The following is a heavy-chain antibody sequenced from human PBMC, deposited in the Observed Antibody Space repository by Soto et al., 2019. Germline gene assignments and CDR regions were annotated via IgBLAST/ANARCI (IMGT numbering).Heavy chain of an antibody. CDR1: GGSISSSSYY. CDR3: ARHSLAVAGTIDY. D-gene: IGHD6-19*01. Sequence: QLQLQESGPGLVKPSETLSLTCTVSGGSISSSSYYWGWIRQPPGKGLEWIGSIYYSGSTYYNPSLKSRVTISVDTSKNQFSLKLSSVTAADTAVYYCARHSLAVAGTIDYWGQGTLVTVSS. V-gene: IGHV4-39*01. J-gene: IGHJ4*02. CDR2: IYYSGST.